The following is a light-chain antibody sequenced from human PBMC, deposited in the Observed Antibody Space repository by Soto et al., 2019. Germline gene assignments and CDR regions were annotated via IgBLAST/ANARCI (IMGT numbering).Light chain of an antibody. Sequence: EMVMTQSPATLSVSPGEGATLSCRASQSVRTGLAWYQQKPGQAPRLLIYGASIRATGIPARFSGSGSGTEFALTITSLQSEDFAVYYCQHYDYLWTFGQGTKVEIK. CDR3: QHYDYLWT. V-gene: IGKV3-15*01. J-gene: IGKJ1*01. CDR1: QSVRTG. CDR2: GAS.